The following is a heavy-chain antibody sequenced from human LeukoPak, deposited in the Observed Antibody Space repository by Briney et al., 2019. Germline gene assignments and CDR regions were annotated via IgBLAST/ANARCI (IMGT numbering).Heavy chain of an antibody. CDR3: ARGPTVSSTWDY. V-gene: IGHV3-53*01. CDR2: IYGGDNR. Sequence: GGSLRLSCAASGFTFSSAYVSWVRQAPGKGLEWVSSIYGGDNREYSDSVKGRFTISRDDSKNTVSLRMSSLRVEDTAVYYCARGPTVSSTWDYWGQGTLVTVSP. J-gene: IGHJ4*02. D-gene: IGHD2-2*01. CDR1: GFTFSSAY.